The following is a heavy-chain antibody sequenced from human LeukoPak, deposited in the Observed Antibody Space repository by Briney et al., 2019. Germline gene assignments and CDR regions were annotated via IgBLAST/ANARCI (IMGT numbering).Heavy chain of an antibody. CDR1: SGSISTSNYY. Sequence: SETLSLTCTVSSGSISTSNYYWGWVRQPPGKALEWIGRIYTSGSTNYNPSLKSRVTMSVDTSKNQFSLKLSSVTAADTAVYYCARELATIPYYYYYMDVWGKGTTVTVSS. V-gene: IGHV4-39*07. CDR3: ARELATIPYYYYYMDV. J-gene: IGHJ6*03. CDR2: IYTSGST. D-gene: IGHD5-12*01.